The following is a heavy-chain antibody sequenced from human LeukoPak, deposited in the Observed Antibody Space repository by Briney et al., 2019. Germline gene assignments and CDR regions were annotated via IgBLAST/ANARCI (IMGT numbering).Heavy chain of an antibody. Sequence: ASVNVSCKASGYTFTGYYMHWVRQAPGQGLEWMGWINPNSGGTNYAQKFQGRVTMTRDTSISTAYMELSRLRSDDTAVYYCARDLTGDLSYFDLWGRGTLVTVSS. D-gene: IGHD7-27*01. CDR3: ARDLTGDLSYFDL. J-gene: IGHJ2*01. CDR2: INPNSGGT. CDR1: GYTFTGYY. V-gene: IGHV1-2*02.